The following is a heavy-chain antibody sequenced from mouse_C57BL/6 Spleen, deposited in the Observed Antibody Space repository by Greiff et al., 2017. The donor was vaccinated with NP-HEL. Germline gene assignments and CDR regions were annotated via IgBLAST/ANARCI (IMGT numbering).Heavy chain of an antibody. V-gene: IGHV1-82*01. Sequence: QVQLQQSGPELVKPGASVKISCKASGYAFSSSWMNWVKQRPGKGLEWIGRIYPGDGDTNYNGKFKGKATLTADKSSSTAYMQLSSLTSEDSAVYFCARFYYYGSSPGYFDYWGQGTTLTVSS. CDR2: IYPGDGDT. CDR1: GYAFSSSW. CDR3: ARFYYYGSSPGYFDY. J-gene: IGHJ2*01. D-gene: IGHD1-1*01.